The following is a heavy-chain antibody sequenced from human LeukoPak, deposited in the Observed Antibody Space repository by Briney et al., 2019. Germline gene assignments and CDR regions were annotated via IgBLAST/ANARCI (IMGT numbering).Heavy chain of an antibody. J-gene: IGHJ5*02. CDR3: ASVELGQLVLPNWFDP. V-gene: IGHV4-34*01. CDR2: INHSGST. CDR1: GGSFSGYY. D-gene: IGHD6-13*01. Sequence: SETLSLTCAVYGGSFSGYYWSWIRQPPGKGLEWIGGINHSGSTNYNPSLKSRVTISVDTSKNQFSLKLSSVTAADTAVYYCASVELGQLVLPNWFDPWGQGTLVTVSS.